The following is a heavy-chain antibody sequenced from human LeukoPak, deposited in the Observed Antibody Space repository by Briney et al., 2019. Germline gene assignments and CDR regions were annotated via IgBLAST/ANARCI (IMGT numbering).Heavy chain of an antibody. CDR2: ISSSGTTI. J-gene: IGHJ6*03. CDR1: GFTFSSYE. D-gene: IGHD2-2*01. V-gene: IGHV3-48*03. Sequence: GGSLRLSCAASGFTFSSYEMNWVRQAPGKGLEWVSYISSSGTTIYYADCVKGRFTISRDNAKNSLYLQMNSLRAEDTALYYCARERASQYQLLQYYYYYYMDVWGKGTTVTVSS. CDR3: ARERASQYQLLQYYYYYYMDV.